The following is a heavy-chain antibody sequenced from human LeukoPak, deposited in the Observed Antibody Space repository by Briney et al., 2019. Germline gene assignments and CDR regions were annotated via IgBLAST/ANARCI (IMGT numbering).Heavy chain of an antibody. D-gene: IGHD5-18*01. CDR3: ARGRSWAMAFDY. CDR2: IHDSGST. Sequence: PSETLSLTCTVSGASISSGDYHWNWIRQPPGKGLEWIGFIHDSGSTYYNPSLKSRVSISRDMSKNQLSLMLSSVTAADTAVYYCARGRSWAMAFDYWGQGTLVTVSS. CDR1: GASISSGDYH. J-gene: IGHJ4*02. V-gene: IGHV4-30-4*01.